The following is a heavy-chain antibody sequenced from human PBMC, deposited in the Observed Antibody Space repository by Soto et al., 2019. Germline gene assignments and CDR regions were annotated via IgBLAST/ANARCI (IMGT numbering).Heavy chain of an antibody. CDR3: ARSYGSGSYVWFDP. Sequence: PSETLSLTCTVSGGSISSSTYYWGWMRQPPGKGLEWIGSFFIGGNTYYNPSLKSRVTISVDASKNQFSLKLSSVTAADTAVYYCARSYGSGSYVWFDPWGQGTLVTVSS. CDR2: FFIGGNT. CDR1: GGSISSSTYY. D-gene: IGHD3-10*01. V-gene: IGHV4-39*01. J-gene: IGHJ5*02.